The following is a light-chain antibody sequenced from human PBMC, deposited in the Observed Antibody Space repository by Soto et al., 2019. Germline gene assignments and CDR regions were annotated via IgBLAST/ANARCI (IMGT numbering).Light chain of an antibody. Sequence: LKMSYSPSCVSANLRTSVAITWRVSQRNNRYLTWYQQNTWKAPKLLIYAASSFQSGVPSRFSGSGSGTDFTLTISSLQPEDFATYYCPQSYSAPRAFGQGTIVDVK. CDR3: PQSYSAPRA. CDR2: AAS. CDR1: QRNNRY. V-gene: IGKV1-39*01. J-gene: IGKJ1*01.